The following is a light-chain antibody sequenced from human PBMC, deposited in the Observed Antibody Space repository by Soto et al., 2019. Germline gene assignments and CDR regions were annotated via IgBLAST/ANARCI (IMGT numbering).Light chain of an antibody. CDR2: GAS. CDR3: QQYGRSPLT. Sequence: ELVLTQSPGTLSLSPGERATLSRRASQSVSSSYLAWYQQKPGQAPRLLIYGASSRATGIPDRFSGSGSGTDFTLTISRLEPEDFAVYYCQQYGRSPLTFGQGTKVDIK. CDR1: QSVSSSY. J-gene: IGKJ1*01. V-gene: IGKV3-20*01.